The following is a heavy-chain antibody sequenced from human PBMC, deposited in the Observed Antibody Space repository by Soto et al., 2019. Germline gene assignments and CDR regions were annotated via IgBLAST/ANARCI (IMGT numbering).Heavy chain of an antibody. CDR1: GCTFSSYA. J-gene: IGHJ6*02. V-gene: IGHV1-69*13. CDR2: IIPIFGTA. CDR3: ARVHGGASYYDFWSGYGRDYYYGMDV. D-gene: IGHD3-3*01. Sequence: SLKVSCKASGCTFSSYAISWVRQAPGQGLEWMGGIIPIFGTANYAQKFQGRVTITADESTSTAYMELSSLRSEDTAVYYCARVHGGASYYDFWSGYGRDYYYGMDVWGQGTTVTVSS.